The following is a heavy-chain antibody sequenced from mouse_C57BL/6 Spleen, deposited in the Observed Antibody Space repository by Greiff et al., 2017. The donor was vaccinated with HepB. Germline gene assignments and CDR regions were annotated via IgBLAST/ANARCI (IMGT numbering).Heavy chain of an antibody. J-gene: IGHJ4*01. CDR3: ARSRAGKDAMDY. CDR1: GYTFTSYW. V-gene: IGHV1-53*01. Sequence: QVQLQQSGTELVKPGASVKLSCKASGYTFTSYWMHWVKQRPGQGLEWIGNINPSNGGTNYNEKFKSKATLTVDKSSSTAYMQLSSLTSEDSAVYYCARSRAGKDAMDYWGQGTSVTVSS. CDR2: INPSNGGT. D-gene: IGHD3-1*01.